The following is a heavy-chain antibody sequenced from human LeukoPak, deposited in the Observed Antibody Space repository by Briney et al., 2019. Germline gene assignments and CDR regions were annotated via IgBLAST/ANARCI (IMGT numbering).Heavy chain of an antibody. CDR2: ISGSGGST. CDR3: ARSLEGRLLWFGELPIHWFDP. V-gene: IGHV3-23*01. CDR1: GFTFSSYA. Sequence: PGGSLRLSCAASGFTFSSYAMSWGRQAPGKRREWVSAISGSGGSTYSTHSVKGRFTISRDNSTNTLYLQMNSLRAEDTAVYFCARSLEGRLLWFGELPIHWFDPWGQGTLVTVSS. D-gene: IGHD3-10*01. J-gene: IGHJ5*02.